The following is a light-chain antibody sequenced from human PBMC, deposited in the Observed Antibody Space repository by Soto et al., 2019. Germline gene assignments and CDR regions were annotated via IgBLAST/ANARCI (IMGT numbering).Light chain of an antibody. CDR2: GAS. V-gene: IGKV3D-15*01. J-gene: IGKJ1*01. Sequence: EIVMTQSPSTLSVSPGERATLSCRASQSVSSNLAWYQQKPGQAPRLLIYGASTRATGIPARFGGSGSGTEFTLTISSLQSEDFAVYYCQQYNNWQGTFGQGTKVDIK. CDR1: QSVSSN. CDR3: QQYNNWQGT.